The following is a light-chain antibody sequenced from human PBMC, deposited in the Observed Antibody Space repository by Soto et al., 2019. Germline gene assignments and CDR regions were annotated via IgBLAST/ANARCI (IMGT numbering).Light chain of an antibody. CDR1: SSDVGGYNY. CDR2: DVS. Sequence: QSALTQPASVSGSPGQSITISCTGTSSDVGGYNYVSWYQQHPGKAPKLMIYDVSNRPSGVSNRFSGSKSGNTASLTISGLQAEDEADYYCSSYTSSSTVFETGTKLTVL. V-gene: IGLV2-14*01. J-gene: IGLJ1*01. CDR3: SSYTSSSTV.